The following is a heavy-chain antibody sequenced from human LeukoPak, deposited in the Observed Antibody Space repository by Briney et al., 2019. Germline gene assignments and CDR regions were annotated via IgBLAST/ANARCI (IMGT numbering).Heavy chain of an antibody. CDR3: AREEIAAAGRRGHWFDP. V-gene: IGHV1-18*01. CDR1: GYTFTSYG. Sequence: GASVKVSCKASGYTFTSYGISWVRQAPGQGLEWMGWISAYSGNTNYAQKLQGRVTMTTDTSTSTAYMELRSLRSDDTAVYYCAREEIAAAGRRGHWFDPWGQGTLVTVSS. D-gene: IGHD6-13*01. J-gene: IGHJ5*02. CDR2: ISAYSGNT.